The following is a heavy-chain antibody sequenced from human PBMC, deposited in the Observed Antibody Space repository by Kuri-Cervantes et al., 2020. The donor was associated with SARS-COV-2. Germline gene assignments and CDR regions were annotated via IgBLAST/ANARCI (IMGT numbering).Heavy chain of an antibody. D-gene: IGHD6-19*01. CDR2: IYHTGSP. V-gene: IGHV4-61*01. J-gene: IGHJ6*02. CDR1: GGSVSDRNSY. Sequence: SETLSLTCTVSGGSVSDRNSYWTWIRQSPGKGLEWIGYIYHTGSPTYSPSLKSRVTISLDKPKNQFSLRLTSVTAADTAVYYCARGVGAAVAGTLITIYYYYGMDVWGQGTTVTVSS. CDR3: ARGVGAAVAGTLITIYYYYGMDV.